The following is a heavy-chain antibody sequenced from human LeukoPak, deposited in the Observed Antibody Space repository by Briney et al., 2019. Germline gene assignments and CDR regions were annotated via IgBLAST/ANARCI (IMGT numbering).Heavy chain of an antibody. Sequence: PGGSLRLSCAASGFTFSDYYMSWLRQAPGKGLKGVSYIRSTSGYTDYADSVKGRFTISRDNAKNSLYLQMNSLRAQDTAVFYCARVNLGHYYYSMDVWGQGTTVTVSS. CDR3: ARVNLGHYYYSMDV. D-gene: IGHD3-16*01. CDR2: IRSTSGYT. CDR1: GFTFSDYY. V-gene: IGHV3-11*06. J-gene: IGHJ6*02.